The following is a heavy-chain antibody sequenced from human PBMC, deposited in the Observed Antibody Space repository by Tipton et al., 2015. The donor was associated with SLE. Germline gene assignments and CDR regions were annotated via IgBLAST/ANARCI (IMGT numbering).Heavy chain of an antibody. J-gene: IGHJ4*02. CDR1: GGSITTTPYY. CDR3: ARLSPLWFGEYTEY. D-gene: IGHD3-10*01. V-gene: IGHV4-39*01. CDR2: THYSGTT. Sequence: TLSLTCIVSGGSITTTPYYWGWIRQSPEKGLEWIGSTHYSGTTYYNPSLESRVTMSMDTSKNEFSLNLRSVTATDTAVYYCARLSPLWFGEYTEYWGQGRLVTVSS.